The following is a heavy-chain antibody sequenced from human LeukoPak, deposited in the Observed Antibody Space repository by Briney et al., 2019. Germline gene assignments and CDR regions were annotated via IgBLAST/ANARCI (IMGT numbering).Heavy chain of an antibody. J-gene: IGHJ4*02. V-gene: IGHV4-4*07. CDR3: ARDEWALQFDY. CDR2: IYTSGST. Sequence: PSETLSLTCTVSGDSISSYYWRWLRQPAGKGLEWIGHIYTSGSTNHNPSLKSRVPLSVDTSKNQFSLKLSSVTAADTAVYYCARDEWALQFDYWGQGTLVTVSS. D-gene: IGHD1-26*01. CDR1: GDSISSYY.